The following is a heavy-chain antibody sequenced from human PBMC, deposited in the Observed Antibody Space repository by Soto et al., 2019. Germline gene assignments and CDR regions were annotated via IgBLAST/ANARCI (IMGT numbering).Heavy chain of an antibody. CDR2: VRGRDGST. CDR1: GFTFTTFD. CDR3: AKGAWLDY. V-gene: IGHV3-23*01. D-gene: IGHD5-12*01. J-gene: IGHJ4*02. Sequence: EVQLLESGGGLVQPGESLRLSCAASGFTFTTFDMSWARQAPGKGLEWVSVVRGRDGSTSYADSLKGRFTISKDSSKNTLYLQMNSLRAEDTALYYCAKGAWLDYWGQGTLVTVSS.